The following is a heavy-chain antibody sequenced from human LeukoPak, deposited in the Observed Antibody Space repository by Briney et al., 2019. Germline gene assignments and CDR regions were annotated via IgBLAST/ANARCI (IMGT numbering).Heavy chain of an antibody. Sequence: KSGGSLRLSCAASGFTFSSYSMNWVRQAPGKGLEWVSSISCSSSYIYYADSVKGRFTISRDNAKNSLYLQMNSLRAEDTAVYYCARAPSYDFWSGPLVRYMDVWGKGTTVTVSS. D-gene: IGHD3-3*01. CDR2: ISCSSSYI. CDR1: GFTFSSYS. J-gene: IGHJ6*03. CDR3: ARAPSYDFWSGPLVRYMDV. V-gene: IGHV3-21*01.